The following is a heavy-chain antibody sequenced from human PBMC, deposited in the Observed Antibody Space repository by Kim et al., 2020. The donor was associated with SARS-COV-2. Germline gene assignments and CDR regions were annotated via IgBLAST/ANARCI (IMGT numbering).Heavy chain of an antibody. D-gene: IGHD3-16*01. CDR3: TSVPDTTSPLWVSF. V-gene: IGHV3-73*01. Sequence: GGSLRLSCAASGFTFSGSSIHWVRQASGKGLEWVGRIRSNANSYAKAYAVSGRCSFCSSSDESNNTAYLQMNNLKTADMAEYYCTSVPDTTSPLWVSF. CDR1: GFTFSGSS. J-gene: IGHJ3*01. CDR2: IRSNANSYAK.